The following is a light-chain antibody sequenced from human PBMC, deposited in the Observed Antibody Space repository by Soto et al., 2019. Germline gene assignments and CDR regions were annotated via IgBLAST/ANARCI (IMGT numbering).Light chain of an antibody. V-gene: IGKV3-15*01. J-gene: IGKJ4*01. CDR2: GAS. CDR1: QSVSFN. Sequence: EIVMTQSPATLSASPGERVILSCRASQSVSFNLAWYQQKPGQAPRLLIYGASTRATGIPDRFSGSGSGTEFILTISSLQSEDFAVYYCQQSSKWPLTFGGGTKVDIK. CDR3: QQSSKWPLT.